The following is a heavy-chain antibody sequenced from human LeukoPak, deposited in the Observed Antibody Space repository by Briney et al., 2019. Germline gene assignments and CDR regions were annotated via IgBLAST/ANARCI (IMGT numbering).Heavy chain of an antibody. CDR3: ASTGITMVRGGGYYYYMDV. V-gene: IGHV1-2*02. CDR2: INPNSSGT. CDR1: GYTFTGYY. Sequence: ASVKVSCKASGYTFTGYYMHWVRQAPGQGLEWMGWINPNSSGTNYAQKFQGRVTMTRDTSISTAYMELSRLRSDDTAVYYCASTGITMVRGGGYYYYMDVWGKGTTVTISS. J-gene: IGHJ6*03. D-gene: IGHD3-10*01.